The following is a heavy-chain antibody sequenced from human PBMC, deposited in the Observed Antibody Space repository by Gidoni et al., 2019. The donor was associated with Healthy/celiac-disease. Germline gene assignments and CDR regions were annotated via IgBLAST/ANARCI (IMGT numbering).Heavy chain of an antibody. CDR3: ARGVTILEGYGMDV. D-gene: IGHD3-3*01. J-gene: IGHJ6*02. CDR1: GRSISSYY. CDR2: IYYSGST. V-gene: IGHV4-59*01. Sequence: QVQLQESGPGLVKPSETLSLTCTLSGRSISSYYWSWIRQPPGKGMAWIGYIYYSGSTNYNPSLKSRVTISVDTSKNQFSLKLSSVTAADTAVYYCARGVTILEGYGMDVWGQGTTVTVSS.